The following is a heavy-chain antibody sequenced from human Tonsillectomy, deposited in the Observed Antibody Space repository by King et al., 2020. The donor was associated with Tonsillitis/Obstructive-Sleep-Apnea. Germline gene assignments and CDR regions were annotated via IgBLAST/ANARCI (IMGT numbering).Heavy chain of an antibody. CDR1: GGTFSSYA. Sequence: QLVQSGAEVKKPGSSVKVSCKASGGTFSSYAISWVRQAPGQGLEWMGRIIPILDIANDAQKFQGRVTITADNSTSTAYMELSSLRSEDTAVYYCARDLVADDFWSGYPPRYFDYWGQGTLVTVSP. D-gene: IGHD3-3*01. J-gene: IGHJ4*02. CDR2: IIPILDIA. V-gene: IGHV1-69*09. CDR3: ARDLVADDFWSGYPPRYFDY.